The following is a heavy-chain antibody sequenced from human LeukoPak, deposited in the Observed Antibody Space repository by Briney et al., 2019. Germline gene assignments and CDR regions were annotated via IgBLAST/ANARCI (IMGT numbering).Heavy chain of an antibody. D-gene: IGHD3-16*01. CDR1: GFTFSDYY. Sequence: GGSLRLSCAASGFTFSDYYMSWIRQAPGKGLEWVSYISSSGSTIYYADSVKGRFTISRDNAKNSLYLQMNSLRAEDTAVYYCAGGEWPIHTRAHLDYWGQGTLVTVSS. V-gene: IGHV3-11*01. CDR3: AGGEWPIHTRAHLDY. CDR2: ISSSGSTI. J-gene: IGHJ4*02.